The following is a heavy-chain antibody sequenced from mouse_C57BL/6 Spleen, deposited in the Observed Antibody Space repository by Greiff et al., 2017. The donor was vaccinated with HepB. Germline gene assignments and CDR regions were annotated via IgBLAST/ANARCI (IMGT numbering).Heavy chain of an antibody. CDR3: ARMGSPYGMDY. J-gene: IGHJ4*01. Sequence: EVQGVESGGGLLKPGGSLKLSCAASGFTFSDYGMHWVRQAPEKGLEWVAYISSGSSTIYYADTVKGRFTISRDNAKNTLFLQRTSLRSEDTAMYYCARMGSPYGMDYWCQGTSVTVSS. V-gene: IGHV5-17*01. CDR2: ISSGSSTI. CDR1: GFTFSDYG.